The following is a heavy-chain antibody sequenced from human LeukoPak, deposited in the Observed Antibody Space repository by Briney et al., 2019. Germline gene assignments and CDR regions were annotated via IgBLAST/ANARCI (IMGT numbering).Heavy chain of an antibody. CDR2: IYSGGST. CDR1: GFTVSSNY. V-gene: IGHV3-53*01. Sequence: GGSLRLSCAASGFTVSSNYMSWVRQAPGKGLEWVSVIYSGGSTYYADSVKGRFTISRDNSKNTLYLQMNSLRAEDTAVYYCASLGSTVTNNWFDPWGQGILVTVSS. D-gene: IGHD4-17*01. CDR3: ASLGSTVTNNWFDP. J-gene: IGHJ5*02.